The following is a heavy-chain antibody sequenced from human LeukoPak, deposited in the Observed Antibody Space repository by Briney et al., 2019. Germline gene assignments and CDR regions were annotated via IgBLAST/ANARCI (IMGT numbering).Heavy chain of an antibody. V-gene: IGHV3-33*01. Sequence: GGSLRLSCAASGFTFSSYGMHWVRQAPGKGLEWVAVIWYDGSNKYYADSVKGRFTISRDNSKNTLYLQMNSLRAEDTAVYYCAREISSSWYGDYFDYWGQGTLVTVSS. D-gene: IGHD6-13*01. CDR3: AREISSSWYGDYFDY. J-gene: IGHJ4*02. CDR2: IWYDGSNK. CDR1: GFTFSSYG.